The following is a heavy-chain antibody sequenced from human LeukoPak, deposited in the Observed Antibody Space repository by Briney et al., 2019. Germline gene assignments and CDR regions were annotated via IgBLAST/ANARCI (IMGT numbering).Heavy chain of an antibody. J-gene: IGHJ3*01. D-gene: IGHD2-2*01. V-gene: IGHV4-4*07. CDR2: IYTSGST. Sequence: PSETLSLTCTVSGGSISSYNWRGSLQPAGKGLEWIGRIYTSGSTNYNPSLKSRVTISVDKSKNQFSLKLSSVTAADTAVYYCARSDIVVVPAARPGAFHLWRQRTMVTVSS. CDR3: ARSDIVVVPAARPGAFHL. CDR1: GGSISSYN.